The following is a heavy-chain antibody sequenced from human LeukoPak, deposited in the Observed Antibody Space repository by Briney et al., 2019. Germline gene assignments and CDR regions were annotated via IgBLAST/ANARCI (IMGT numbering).Heavy chain of an antibody. J-gene: IGHJ4*02. CDR2: INPNSGGT. Sequence: ASVKVSCKASGYTFTGYYMHWVRQAPGQGLEWMGWINPNSGGTNYAQKFQGWVTMTRDTSISTAYMELSRLRSDDTAVYYCAREVYSSGSHFDYWGQGTLVTVSS. CDR1: GYTFTGYY. CDR3: AREVYSSGSHFDY. V-gene: IGHV1-2*04. D-gene: IGHD6-19*01.